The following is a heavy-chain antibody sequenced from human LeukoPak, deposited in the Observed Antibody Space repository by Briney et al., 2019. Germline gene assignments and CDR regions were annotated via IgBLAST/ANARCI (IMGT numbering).Heavy chain of an antibody. D-gene: IGHD3-22*01. CDR2: IYTSGST. Sequence: PSETLSLTCTVSGGSISSYYWSWIRQPAGKGLEWIGRIYTSGSTNYNPSLKSRVTMSVDTSKNQFSLKLSSVTAADTAVYYCARGTGIYDSSGYYGSWFDPWGQGTLVTVSS. J-gene: IGHJ5*02. CDR3: ARGTGIYDSSGYYGSWFDP. V-gene: IGHV4-4*07. CDR1: GGSISSYY.